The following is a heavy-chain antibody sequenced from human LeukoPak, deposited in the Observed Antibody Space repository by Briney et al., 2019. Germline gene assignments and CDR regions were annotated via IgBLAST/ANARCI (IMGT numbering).Heavy chain of an antibody. CDR1: GFSVSNDY. CDR3: SRDRPYGGLNGFDY. D-gene: IGHD4/OR15-4a*01. J-gene: IGHJ4*02. Sequence: PGGSLRLSCVASGFSVSNDYMSWVRQAPGKGLEWVSVIYTDGRTFCAYSVRGRFSISRDNPENTLYLQMNSLRVDDTAIYYCSRDRPYGGLNGFDYWGQGTLVTVTS. V-gene: IGHV3-53*01. CDR2: IYTDGRT.